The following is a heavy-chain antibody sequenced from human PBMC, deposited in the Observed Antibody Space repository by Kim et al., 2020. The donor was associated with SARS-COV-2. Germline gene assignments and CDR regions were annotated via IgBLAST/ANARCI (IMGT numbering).Heavy chain of an antibody. V-gene: IGHV3-33*01. CDR1: GFTFSSYG. D-gene: IGHD6-13*01. CDR2: IWYDGSNK. J-gene: IGHJ5*02. Sequence: GGSLRLSCAASGFTFSSYGMHWVRQAPGKGLEWVAVIWYDGSNKYYADSVKGRFTISRDNSKNTLYLQMNSQRAEDTAVYYCARDRGRQQLVRRRWFDPWGQGTLVTVSS. CDR3: ARDRGRQQLVRRRWFDP.